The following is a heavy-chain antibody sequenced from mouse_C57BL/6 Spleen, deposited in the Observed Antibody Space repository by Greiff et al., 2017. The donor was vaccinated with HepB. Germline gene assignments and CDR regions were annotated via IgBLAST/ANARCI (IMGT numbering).Heavy chain of an antibody. D-gene: IGHD3-3*01. CDR3: ARRGPNLLYYYAMDY. Sequence: QVQLQQPGAELVKPGASVKMSCKASGYTFTSYWITWVKQRPGQGLEWIGDIYPGSGSTNYNEKFKSKATLTVDTSSSTAYMQLSSLTSEDSAVYYCARRGPNLLYYYAMDYWGQGTSVTVSS. CDR1: GYTFTSYW. V-gene: IGHV1-55*01. CDR2: IYPGSGST. J-gene: IGHJ4*01.